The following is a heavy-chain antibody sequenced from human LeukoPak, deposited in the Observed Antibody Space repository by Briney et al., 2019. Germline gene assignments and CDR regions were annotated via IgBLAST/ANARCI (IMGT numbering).Heavy chain of an antibody. Sequence: SSETLSLTCTVSGGSITGYHWSWIRQPPGKGLEWIGYIYSSETTEYKPSLKSRVTISADTSKNQFSLKLTSVTAAAMAIYYCARRNDFDIWGQGTMVTVSS. J-gene: IGHJ3*02. CDR3: ARRNDFDI. V-gene: IGHV4-4*08. CDR1: GGSITGYH. CDR2: IYSSETT.